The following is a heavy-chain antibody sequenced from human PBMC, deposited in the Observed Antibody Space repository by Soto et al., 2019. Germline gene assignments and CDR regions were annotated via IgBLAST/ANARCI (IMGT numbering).Heavy chain of an antibody. Sequence: QVQLVQSGAEVKKPESSVKVSCKAPGGTFSTYAISWGRQAPGQGLEWMGGIMPMFGTANYVQRFQDRVTITADESTNTVYMELSSLRSEDTAVYFCASGIQLWLRRINNGYSGWGQGTLVTVSS. V-gene: IGHV1-69*12. CDR3: ASGIQLWLRRINNGYSG. CDR1: GGTFSTYA. D-gene: IGHD5-18*01. J-gene: IGHJ4*02. CDR2: IMPMFGTA.